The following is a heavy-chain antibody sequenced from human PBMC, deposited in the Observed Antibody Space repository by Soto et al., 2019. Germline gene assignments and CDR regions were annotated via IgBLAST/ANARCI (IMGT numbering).Heavy chain of an antibody. V-gene: IGHV3-30*18. J-gene: IGHJ4*02. CDR3: AKVWYSGSYHDYFDY. CDR1: GFTFSSYG. Sequence: PGGSLRLSCAASGFTFSSYGMHWVRQAPGKGLEWVAVISYDGSNKYDADSVKGRFTISRDNSKNTLYLQMNSLRVEDTAVYYCAKVWYSGSYHDYFDYWGQGTLVTVSS. D-gene: IGHD1-26*01. CDR2: ISYDGSNK.